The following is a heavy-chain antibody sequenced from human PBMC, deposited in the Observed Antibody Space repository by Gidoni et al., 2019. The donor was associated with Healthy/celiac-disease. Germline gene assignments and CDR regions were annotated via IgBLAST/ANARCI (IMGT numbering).Heavy chain of an antibody. J-gene: IGHJ4*02. CDR3: ARGGRKRELLSY. CDR1: GVSISSGGYY. D-gene: IGHD1-26*01. V-gene: IGHV4-31*01. CDR2: IYYSGST. Sequence: QVQLQESGPGLVKPSQTLSPPCTVSGVSISSGGYYWSWIRQHPGKGLEWIGYIYYSGSTYYNPSLKSQVTISVDTSKNQFSLKLSSVTAADTAVYYCARGGRKRELLSYWGQGTLVTVSS.